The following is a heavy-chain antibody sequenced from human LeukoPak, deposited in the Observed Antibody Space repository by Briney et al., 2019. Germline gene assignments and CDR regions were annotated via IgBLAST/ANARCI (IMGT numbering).Heavy chain of an antibody. CDR2: IIPIFGTA. Sequence: SVKVSCKASGGTFSSYAISWVRQAPGQGLEWMGGIIPIFGTANYAQKFQGRVTITTDESTSTAYMELSSLRSEDTAVYYCARGLHCSSTSYYYYYMDVWGKGTTVTVSS. V-gene: IGHV1-69*05. J-gene: IGHJ6*03. CDR3: ARGLHCSSTSYYYYYMDV. D-gene: IGHD2-2*01. CDR1: GGTFSSYA.